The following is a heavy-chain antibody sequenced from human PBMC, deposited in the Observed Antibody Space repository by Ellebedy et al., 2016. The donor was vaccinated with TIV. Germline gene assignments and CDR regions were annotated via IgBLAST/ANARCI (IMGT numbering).Heavy chain of an antibody. D-gene: IGHD2/OR15-2a*01. CDR2: INHSETT. V-gene: IGHV4-34*01. J-gene: IGHJ6*02. Sequence: MPGGSLRLSCAAYGGSFSHYYWSWIRQPPGKGLEWIGEINHSETTNYNPSLKSRVTISVDTSKNQVSLNLSSVTAADTAVYYCARGFYRRPYYFYYGLDVWGQGTTVTVSS. CDR1: GGSFSHYY. CDR3: ARGFYRRPYYFYYGLDV.